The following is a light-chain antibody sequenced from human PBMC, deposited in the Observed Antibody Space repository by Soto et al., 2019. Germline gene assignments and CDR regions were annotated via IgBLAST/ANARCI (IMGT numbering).Light chain of an antibody. CDR1: QDISNY. CDR3: QQYDNFPRMYT. J-gene: IGKJ2*01. Sequence: DIPMTQSPSSLSASVGDRVTITCQASQDISNYLNWYQQKPGKAPKLLIYDASNLETGVPSRFSGSGSGTDFSFTINSLQPEDIATYYCQQYDNFPRMYTFGQGTKLEMK. V-gene: IGKV1-33*01. CDR2: DAS.